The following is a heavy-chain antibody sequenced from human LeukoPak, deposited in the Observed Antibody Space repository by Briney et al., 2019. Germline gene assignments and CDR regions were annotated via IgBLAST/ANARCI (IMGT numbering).Heavy chain of an antibody. V-gene: IGHV4-38-2*01. CDR2: IYYSGGT. D-gene: IGHD3-10*01. Sequence: PGGSLRLSCAASGFTFSSYAMSWVRQPPGKGLEWIGTIYYSGGTFYNPSLKSRVTISLDTSKNQFSLNLSSVTAADTAVYYCTFNLGSGSYGFDIWGQGTMVTVSS. CDR3: TFNLGSGSYGFDI. J-gene: IGHJ3*02. CDR1: GFTFSSYA.